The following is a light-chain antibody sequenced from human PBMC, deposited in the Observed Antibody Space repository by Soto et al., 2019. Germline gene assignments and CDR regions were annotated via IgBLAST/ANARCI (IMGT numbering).Light chain of an antibody. CDR2: DVS. V-gene: IGLV2-14*03. CDR3: CSYTSTNTSVV. J-gene: IGLJ2*01. Sequence: QSALTQPASVSGSPGQSITISCTGTSSDVGGCNCVSWYQQHPGKAPKLMIYDVSNRPSGVSYRFSGTKTGNIASLTISGLQAEDEEDYYCCSYTSTNTSVVFGGGTKLTVL. CDR1: SSDVGGCNC.